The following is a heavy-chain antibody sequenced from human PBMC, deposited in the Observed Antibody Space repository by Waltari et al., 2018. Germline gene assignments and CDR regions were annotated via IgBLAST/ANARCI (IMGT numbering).Heavy chain of an antibody. CDR2: INSDGIST. CDR3: ARGRTGLTQIVED. Sequence: EVQLVESGGGLVQPGGSLGLSCAASGFPFSSYWMHWVRQHPGKGLLWVSRINSDGISTNYADSVKGRFTVSRDNAKNTLYLQMNSLRAEDTAVYYCARGRTGLTQIVEDWGQGTLVTVSS. D-gene: IGHD1-26*01. V-gene: IGHV3-74*01. CDR1: GFPFSSYW. J-gene: IGHJ4*02.